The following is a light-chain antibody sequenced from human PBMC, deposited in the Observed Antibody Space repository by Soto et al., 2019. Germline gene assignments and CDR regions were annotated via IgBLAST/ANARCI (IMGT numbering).Light chain of an antibody. CDR2: RND. CDR3: TVWDDSLRGRL. CDR1: SSNIESNY. J-gene: IGLJ2*01. Sequence: QNVVTQPPSASGTPGQRVTLTCSGSSSNIESNYVYWYQQVPGTAPRLLIYRNDQRPSGVPDRFSGSKSGASASLTISALRSEDEADYYCTVWDDSLRGRLFGGGTKLTVL. V-gene: IGLV1-47*01.